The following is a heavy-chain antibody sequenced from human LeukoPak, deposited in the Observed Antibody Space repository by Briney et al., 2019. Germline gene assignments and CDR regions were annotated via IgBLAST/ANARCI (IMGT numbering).Heavy chain of an antibody. Sequence: GGSLRLSCAASGFTFSSYGMHWVRQAPGKGLEWVAFIRYEGSHKYYADSVKGRFTISRDNSKNTLYLQMNSLRAEDTAVYYCAKDQRDDSSGYYCAGGRYFDYWGQGTLVTVSS. J-gene: IGHJ4*02. D-gene: IGHD3-22*01. CDR1: GFTFSSYG. V-gene: IGHV3-30*02. CDR3: AKDQRDDSSGYYCAGGRYFDY. CDR2: IRYEGSHK.